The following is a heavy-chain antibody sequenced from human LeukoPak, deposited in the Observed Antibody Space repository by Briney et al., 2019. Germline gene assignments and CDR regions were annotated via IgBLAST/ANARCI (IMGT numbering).Heavy chain of an antibody. CDR1: GFTFSSYA. Sequence: GGSLRLSCAASGFTFSSYAMSWVRQAPGKGLEWVSAISGSGGSTYYADSVKGRFTISRDNSKNTLYLQMNSLGAEDTAVYYCAKDYDILTGYPPGPNWFDPWGQGTLVTVSS. CDR3: AKDYDILTGYPPGPNWFDP. D-gene: IGHD3-9*01. CDR2: ISGSGGST. V-gene: IGHV3-23*01. J-gene: IGHJ5*02.